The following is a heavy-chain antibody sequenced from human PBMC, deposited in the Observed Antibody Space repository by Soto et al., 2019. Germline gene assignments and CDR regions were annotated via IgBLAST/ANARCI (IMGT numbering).Heavy chain of an antibody. D-gene: IGHD3-10*01. CDR3: AKGIGRFGELSDFDY. J-gene: IGHJ4*02. CDR1: GFTFSSYA. V-gene: IGHV3-23*01. CDR2: VSGSGGST. Sequence: PGGSLRLSCAASGFTFSSYAMHWVRQAPGKGLEWVSAVSGSGGSTYYADSVKGRFTISRDNSKNTLYLQMNSLRAEDTAVYYCAKGIGRFGELSDFDYWGQGTLVTVSS.